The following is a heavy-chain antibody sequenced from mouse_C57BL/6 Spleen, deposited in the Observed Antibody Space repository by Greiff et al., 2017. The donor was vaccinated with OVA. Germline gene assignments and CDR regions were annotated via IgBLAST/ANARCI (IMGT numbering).Heavy chain of an antibody. V-gene: IGHV1-61*01. CDR1: GYTFTSYW. CDR3: ARCSSPYNAMDY. Sequence: VQLQQPGAELVRPGSSVKLSCKASGYTFTSYWMDWVKQRPGQGLEWIGNIYPSDSETHYNQKFKDKATLTVDKSSSTAYMQLSSLTSEDSAVYYCARCSSPYNAMDYWGQGTSVTFSS. J-gene: IGHJ4*01. CDR2: IYPSDSET.